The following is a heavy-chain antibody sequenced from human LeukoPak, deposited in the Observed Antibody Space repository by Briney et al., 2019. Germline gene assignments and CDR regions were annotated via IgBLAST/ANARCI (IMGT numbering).Heavy chain of an antibody. CDR2: IYYSGTT. V-gene: IGHV4-39*01. Sequence: SETLSLTRTVSGGSMSSTSYYWGWIRQPPGEGLEWIGSIYYSGTTYYNPSLKSRVTISLDTSQNQFSLRVTSVTAADTAVYYCASQVGYGSGTYYNKLFDYWGQGTLLTVSS. CDR3: ASQVGYGSGTYYNKLFDY. D-gene: IGHD3-10*01. J-gene: IGHJ4*02. CDR1: GGSMSSTSYY.